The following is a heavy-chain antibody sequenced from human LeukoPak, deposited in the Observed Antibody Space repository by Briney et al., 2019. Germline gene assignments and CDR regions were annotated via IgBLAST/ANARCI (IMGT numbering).Heavy chain of an antibody. CDR3: ARGYYDSSGYHYYYGMDV. CDR1: GFTFSSYS. D-gene: IGHD3-22*01. V-gene: IGHV3-21*01. CDR2: ISSSSSYI. J-gene: IGHJ6*02. Sequence: GGSLRLSCAASGFTFSSYSMNWVRQAPGKGLEWVSSISSSSSYIYYADSVKGRFTISRDNAKNSLYLQMNSLRAEDTAVYYCARGYYDSSGYHYYYGMDVWGQGTTVTVTS.